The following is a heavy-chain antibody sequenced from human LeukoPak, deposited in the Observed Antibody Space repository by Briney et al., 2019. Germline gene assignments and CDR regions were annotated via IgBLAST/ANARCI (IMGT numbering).Heavy chain of an antibody. CDR2: IYTSGST. Sequence: SQTLSLTCTVSGGSISSGSYYWSWIRQPAGKGLEWIGRIYTSGSTNYNPSLKSRVTISVDTSKNQFSLKLSSVTAADTAVYYCARGGARITIFGVVYYYYYMDVWGKGTTVTVSS. J-gene: IGHJ6*03. CDR3: ARGGARITIFGVVYYYYYMDV. V-gene: IGHV4-61*02. D-gene: IGHD3-3*01. CDR1: GGSISSGSYY.